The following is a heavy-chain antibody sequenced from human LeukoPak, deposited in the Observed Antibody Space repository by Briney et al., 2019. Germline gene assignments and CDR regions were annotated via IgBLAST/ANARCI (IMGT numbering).Heavy chain of an antibody. CDR2: INHSGST. CDR1: GGSFRGYY. V-gene: IGHV4-34*01. J-gene: IGHJ6*02. CDR3: ARSSRYCSGGSCVYYYYGMDV. Sequence: SETLSLTCAVYGGSFRGYYWSWIRQPPGKGLEWIGEINHSGSTNYNPSLKSRVTISVDTSKNQFSLKLSSVTAADTAVYYCARSSRYCSGGSCVYYYYGMDVWGQGTTVTVSS. D-gene: IGHD2-15*01.